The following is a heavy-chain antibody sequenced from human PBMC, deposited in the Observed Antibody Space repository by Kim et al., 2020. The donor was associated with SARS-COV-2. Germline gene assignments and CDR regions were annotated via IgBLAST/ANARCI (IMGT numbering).Heavy chain of an antibody. V-gene: IGHV3-30-3*01. J-gene: IGHJ5*02. CDR1: GFTFSSYA. D-gene: IGHD3-22*01. Sequence: GGSLRLSCAASGFTFSSYAMHWVRQAPGKGLEWVAVISYDGSNKYYADSVKGRFTISRDNSKNTLYLQMNSLRAEDTAVYYCARERARGGRAGGGSGWIVSVGLFYLWGQGTLFSVSS. CDR2: ISYDGSNK. CDR3: ARERARGGRAGGGSGWIVSVGLFYL.